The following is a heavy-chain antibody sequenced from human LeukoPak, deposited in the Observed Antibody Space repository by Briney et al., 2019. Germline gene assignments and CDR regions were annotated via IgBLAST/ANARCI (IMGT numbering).Heavy chain of an antibody. D-gene: IGHD1-26*01. CDR1: GYTFTSYG. CDR2: ISAYNGNT. J-gene: IGHJ3*02. CDR3: ARSIVGVVGAPDAFDI. Sequence: GASVKVSCKASGYTFTSYGISWVRQAPGQRLEWVGWISAYNGNTNYAQKLQGRVTMTTDTSTSTAYMELRSLRSDDTAVYYCARSIVGVVGAPDAFDIWGQGTMVTVSS. V-gene: IGHV1-18*01.